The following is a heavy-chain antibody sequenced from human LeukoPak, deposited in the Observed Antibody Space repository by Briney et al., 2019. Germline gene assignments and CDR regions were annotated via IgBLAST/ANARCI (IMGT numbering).Heavy chain of an antibody. CDR1: GFNFSPYW. CDR2: IKQDGRVE. V-gene: IGHV3-7*01. D-gene: IGHD3-22*01. CDR3: AKDSSAYYSAFDI. J-gene: IGHJ3*02. Sequence: GGFLRLSCAASGFNFSPYWVNWVRQAPGKGLEWVANIKQDGRVEYYVDSVKGRFTISRDNAKNSVFLQMNSLTVEDTAVYYCAKDSSAYYSAFDIWGQGTMITVSS.